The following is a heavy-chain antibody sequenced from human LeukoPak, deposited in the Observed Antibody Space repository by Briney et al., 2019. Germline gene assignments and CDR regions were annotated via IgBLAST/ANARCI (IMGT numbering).Heavy chain of an antibody. Sequence: PSETLSLTCTVSGGSISSSNYFWDWIHQPPEKGLEWIGSIYYSGSTYYNPSLKSRVTISVDTSKNQFSLKLSSVTAADTAVYYCAKEFSDWSYGNWFDPWGQGTLVTVSS. CDR1: GGSISSSNYF. CDR3: AKEFSDWSYGNWFDP. J-gene: IGHJ5*02. V-gene: IGHV4-39*07. CDR2: IYYSGST. D-gene: IGHD6-19*01.